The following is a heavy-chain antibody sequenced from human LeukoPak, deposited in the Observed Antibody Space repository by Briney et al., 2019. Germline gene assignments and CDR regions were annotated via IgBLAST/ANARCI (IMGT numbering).Heavy chain of an antibody. D-gene: IGHD3-16*02. CDR3: AKVSYYDYVWGSYRHQYGMDV. J-gene: IGHJ6*02. CDR1: GFTFSSYG. Sequence: GGSLRPSCAASGFTFSSYGMHWVRQAPGKGLEWVAFIRYDGSNKYYADSVKGRFTISRDNSKNTLYLQMNSLRAEDTAVYYCAKVSYYDYVWGSYRHQYGMDVWGQGTTVTVSS. CDR2: IRYDGSNK. V-gene: IGHV3-30*02.